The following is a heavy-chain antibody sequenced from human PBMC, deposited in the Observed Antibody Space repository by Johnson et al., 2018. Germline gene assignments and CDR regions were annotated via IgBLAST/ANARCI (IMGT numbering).Heavy chain of an antibody. CDR1: GFTFSSYW. CDR3: ARMTVAYYDYYMDV. CDR2: IKQDGSEK. D-gene: IGHD4/OR15-4a*01. V-gene: IGHV3-7*01. J-gene: IGHJ6*03. Sequence: VQLVESGGGLVQPGGSLRLSCAASGFTFSSYWMSWVRQAPGKGLEWVANIKQDGSEKYYVDSVKGRFTISRDNAKNPLYLQMNSLRAEDTAVYYCARMTVAYYDYYMDVWGKGTTVTVSS.